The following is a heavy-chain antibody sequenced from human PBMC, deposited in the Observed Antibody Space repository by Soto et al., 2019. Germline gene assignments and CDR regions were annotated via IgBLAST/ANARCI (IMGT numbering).Heavy chain of an antibody. V-gene: IGHV4-59*08. D-gene: IGHD2-15*01. J-gene: IGHJ4*02. CDR1: GGSIRNYC. Sequence: SETMSLTCTVSGGSIRNYCWTWIRQPPGKGLEWIGYIYHTGSTTYNPSLDSRVTISLDTSENQFSLKLRSVTAADTAVYYCARHGGACSGGTCYSEYDSWGQGTLVTVSS. CDR2: IYHTGST. CDR3: ARHGGACSGGTCYSEYDS.